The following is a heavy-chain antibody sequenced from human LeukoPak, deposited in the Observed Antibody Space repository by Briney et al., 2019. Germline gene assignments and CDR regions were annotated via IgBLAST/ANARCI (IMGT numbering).Heavy chain of an antibody. J-gene: IGHJ4*02. D-gene: IGHD3-3*01. Sequence: GGSLRLSCAASGFTFSDYGMHWVRQAPGKGLQWVAVISFDGSETHYAESVKGRFTISRDNTKNTLDLEINSLRPEDTGVFYCARDSLLYPDILATSYYLDSWGRGTLVTVSS. CDR3: ARDSLLYPDILATSYYLDS. CDR1: GFTFSDYG. V-gene: IGHV3-30*04. CDR2: ISFDGSET.